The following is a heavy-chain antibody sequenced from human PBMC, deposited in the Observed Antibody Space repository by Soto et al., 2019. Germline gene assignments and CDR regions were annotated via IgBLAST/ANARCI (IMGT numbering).Heavy chain of an antibody. J-gene: IGHJ6*02. CDR3: VREATAISKFGMDX. CDR2: INSDGSTT. CDR1: GFTFSGYW. Sequence: WGSLRLSCAASGFTFSGYWMHWVRQAPGKGLVWVSRINSDGSTTNNAYSVEVRFTISRDNAKNTLYLQMNSLSAEDTAVYYCVREATAISKFGMDXWGQGTRVTVS. D-gene: IGHD2-21*02. V-gene: IGHV3-74*01.